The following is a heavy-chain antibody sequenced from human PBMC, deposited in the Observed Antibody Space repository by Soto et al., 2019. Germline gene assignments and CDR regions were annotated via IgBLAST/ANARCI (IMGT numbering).Heavy chain of an antibody. CDR3: ARDVGSYGLDY. J-gene: IGHJ4*02. Sequence: EVQLVESGGGLVQPGGSLRLSCAASGFTVSSNYMSWVRQAPGKGLEWVSVIYSGGSTYYADSVKGRFTISRDNSKNTLYLXMXSLRAEDTAVYYCARDVGSYGLDYWGQGTLVTVSS. CDR2: IYSGGST. D-gene: IGHD5-18*01. V-gene: IGHV3-66*01. CDR1: GFTVSSNY.